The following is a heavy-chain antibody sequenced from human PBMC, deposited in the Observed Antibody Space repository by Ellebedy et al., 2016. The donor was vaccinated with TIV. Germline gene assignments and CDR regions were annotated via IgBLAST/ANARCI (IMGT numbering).Heavy chain of an antibody. V-gene: IGHV3-30-3*01. CDR2: ISYDGTDK. D-gene: IGHD3-3*01. Sequence: PGGSLRLSCAASGFTFSRYSMHWVRQAPGKGLEWVAAISYDGTDKYYADSLKGRFTISRDNSRNTLYLQMNSLRAEDTAVYYCVRELMLGVLDYWGQGTLVTVSS. CDR1: GFTFSRYS. J-gene: IGHJ4*02. CDR3: VRELMLGVLDY.